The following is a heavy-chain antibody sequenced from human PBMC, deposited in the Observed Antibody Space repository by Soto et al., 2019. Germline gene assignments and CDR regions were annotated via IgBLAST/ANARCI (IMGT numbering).Heavy chain of an antibody. CDR3: ARDAPGYRSGGSCSHDAFEI. J-gene: IGHJ3*02. D-gene: IGHD2-15*01. V-gene: IGHV1-46*03. Sequence: ASVKVSCKASGYTFSSYYIHWVRQAPGQELEWMGMINPSGGSTSYAQKFQGRVTMTRDTSTSTVDMELSSLRSEDTAVYYCARDAPGYRSGGSCSHDAFEIWG. CDR1: GYTFSSYY. CDR2: INPSGGST.